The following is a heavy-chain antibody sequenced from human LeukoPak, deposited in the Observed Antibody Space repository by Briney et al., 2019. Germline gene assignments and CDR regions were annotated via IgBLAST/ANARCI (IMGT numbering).Heavy chain of an antibody. J-gene: IGHJ6*02. D-gene: IGHD6-19*01. CDR2: ISAYNGNT. V-gene: IGHV1-18*01. Sequence: ASVKVSCKASGYTFTSYGISWVRQAPGQGLEWMGWISAYNGNTNYAQKLQGRVTMTTDTSTNTAYMELRSLRSDDTAVYYCARGSGWPYYYYYGMDVWGQGTTVTVSS. CDR3: ARGSGWPYYYYYGMDV. CDR1: GYTFTSYG.